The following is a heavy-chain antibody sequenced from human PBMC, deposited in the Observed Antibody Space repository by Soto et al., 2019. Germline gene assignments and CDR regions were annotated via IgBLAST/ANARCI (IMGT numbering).Heavy chain of an antibody. CDR2: IDTSGTKI. J-gene: IGHJ4*02. Sequence: QVQLVESGGDLVKPGGSLRLSCAASGYTFGDYYMSWIRQAPGKGLEWISYIDTSGTKIYYADSVKGRFTITRDNAKNSLYLELNSLRDEDTAVYYYVSHYDMWSGYLSPVDYWGQGTLVTVSS. V-gene: IGHV3-11*01. D-gene: IGHD3-3*01. CDR1: GYTFGDYY. CDR3: VSHYDMWSGYLSPVDY.